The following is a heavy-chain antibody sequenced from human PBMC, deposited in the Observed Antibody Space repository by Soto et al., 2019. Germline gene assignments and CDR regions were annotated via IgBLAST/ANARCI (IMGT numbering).Heavy chain of an antibody. Sequence: QVQLVQSGAEVKKPGASVKVSCKASGDTFTDYYIHWVRQAPGQGLEWMGTVNPSGGHTTYAQDFLGRMTMTRDTSTSTLYMELTSLTSEDTAVYYCASGGHVVVVTAALDYWGQGTLVTVSS. V-gene: IGHV1-46*01. CDR3: ASGGHVVVVTAALDY. CDR1: GDTFTDYY. J-gene: IGHJ4*02. CDR2: VNPSGGHT. D-gene: IGHD2-21*02.